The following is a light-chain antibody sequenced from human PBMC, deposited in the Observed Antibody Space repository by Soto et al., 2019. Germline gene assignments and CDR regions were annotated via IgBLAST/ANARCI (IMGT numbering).Light chain of an antibody. Sequence: QSALTQPRSVSGSPGQSVTLSCTGTSSDVGGYHYVSWYQHHPGKAPKIIIYDVNKRPSGVPDRFSGSKSGNTASLTISGLQTEDEADYYCCSYAGSYTFVFGTGTKVTVL. CDR2: DVN. J-gene: IGLJ1*01. CDR1: SSDVGGYHY. V-gene: IGLV2-11*01. CDR3: CSYAGSYTFV.